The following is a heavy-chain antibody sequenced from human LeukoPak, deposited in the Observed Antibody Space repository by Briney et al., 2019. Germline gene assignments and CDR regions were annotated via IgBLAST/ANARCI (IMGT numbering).Heavy chain of an antibody. CDR1: GFTFDDYG. CDR3: ARAQVPAAIGFGDY. CDR2: INWNGGST. D-gene: IGHD2-2*01. V-gene: IGHV3-20*04. J-gene: IGHJ4*02. Sequence: PGGSLRLSCAASGFTFDDYGSSWVRQAPGKGLEWVSGINWNGGSTGYADSVKGRFTISRDNAKNSLYLQLNSLRAEDTALYYCARAQVPAAIGFGDYWGQGTLVTVSS.